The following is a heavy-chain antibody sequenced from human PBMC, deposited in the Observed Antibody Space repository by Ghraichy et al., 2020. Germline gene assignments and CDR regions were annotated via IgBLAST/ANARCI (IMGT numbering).Heavy chain of an antibody. V-gene: IGHV4-39*01. Sequence: SETLSLTCTVSGGSISSSAYYWGWVRQPPGKGLEWIGSIFYSGGTYYNPSLRSRVTISADTSKNQFSLKLNSVTAADTAIYYCARHPNLRIWSGFFDWFDPWGRGNLVTVSS. CDR1: GGSISSSAYY. D-gene: IGHD3-3*01. CDR3: ARHPNLRIWSGFFDWFDP. CDR2: IFYSGGT. J-gene: IGHJ5*02.